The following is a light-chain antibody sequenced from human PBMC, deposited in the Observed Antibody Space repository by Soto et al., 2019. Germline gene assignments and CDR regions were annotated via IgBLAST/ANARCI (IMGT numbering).Light chain of an antibody. Sequence: DIVLTQSPGALSLSPGERALLSCRASQSVSSSYLAWYQQKPGQAPRLLIYGASSRATGIPDRFSGSGSGTDFTLTISRLEPEDFAVYYCQQYGSSPWTFGQGTKVDIK. J-gene: IGKJ1*01. CDR1: QSVSSSY. CDR3: QQYGSSPWT. CDR2: GAS. V-gene: IGKV3-20*01.